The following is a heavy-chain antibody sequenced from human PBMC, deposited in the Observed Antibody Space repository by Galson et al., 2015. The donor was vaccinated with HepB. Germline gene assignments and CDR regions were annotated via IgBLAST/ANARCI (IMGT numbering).Heavy chain of an antibody. Sequence: ETLSLTCTVSGGSINSYYWSWIRQPPGKGLEWIGYIYYSGSTNYNPSLKSRVTISVDTSKNQFSLKLSSVTAADTAVYYCARAGGKGGMDVWGQGTTVTVSS. D-gene: IGHD3-16*01. V-gene: IGHV4-59*01. J-gene: IGHJ6*02. CDR3: ARAGGKGGMDV. CDR1: GGSINSYY. CDR2: IYYSGST.